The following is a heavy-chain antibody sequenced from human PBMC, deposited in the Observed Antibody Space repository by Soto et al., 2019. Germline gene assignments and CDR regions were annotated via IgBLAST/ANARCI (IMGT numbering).Heavy chain of an antibody. CDR1: GGYISSGDDY. CDR3: ARYYDSSGSHDY. J-gene: IGHJ4*02. CDR2: ICYSGST. Sequence: SETLSLTCTVSGGYISSGDDYWSWIRQPPGKGLEWIGYICYSGSTYYNPSLKSRVTISVDTSKNQFSLKLSSVTAADTAVYYCARYYDSSGSHDYWGQGTLVTVSS. D-gene: IGHD3-22*01. V-gene: IGHV4-30-4*01.